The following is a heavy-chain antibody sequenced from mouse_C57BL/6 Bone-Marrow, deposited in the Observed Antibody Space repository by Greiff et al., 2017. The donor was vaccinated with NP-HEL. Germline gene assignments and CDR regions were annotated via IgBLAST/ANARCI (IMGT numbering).Heavy chain of an antibody. J-gene: IGHJ4*01. CDR3: AREGGYAMDD. V-gene: IGHV1-59*01. CDR1: GYTFTSYW. CDR2: IDPSDSYP. Sequence: VQLQQPGAELVRPGTSVKLSCKASGYTFTSYWMHWVKQRPGQGLEWIGVIDPSDSYPNYNQKFKGKATLTVDTSSSTAYMQLSSLTSEDSAVYYCAREGGYAMDDWGQGTSVTVSS.